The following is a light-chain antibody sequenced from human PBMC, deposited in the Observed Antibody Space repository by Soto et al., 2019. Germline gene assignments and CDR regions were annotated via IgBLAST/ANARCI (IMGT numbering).Light chain of an antibody. CDR3: QLRYSTHSIT. Sequence: DIPMTQSPSSLSASVGDRVTITCRASQSISSYLNWYQQKPGKAPKLLIYAASSLQSGVPSRFSVSGSGTDFTLTISSLQPQDFATYYCQLRYSTHSITVSQRARLEIK. J-gene: IGKJ5*01. V-gene: IGKV1-39*01. CDR2: AAS. CDR1: QSISSY.